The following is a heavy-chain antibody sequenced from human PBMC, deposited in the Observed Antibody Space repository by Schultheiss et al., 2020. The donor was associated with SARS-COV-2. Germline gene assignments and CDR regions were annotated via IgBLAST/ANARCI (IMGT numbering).Heavy chain of an antibody. D-gene: IGHD6-13*01. Sequence: SVKVSCKASGGTFSSYAISWVRQAPGQGLEWMGGIIPIFGTANYAQKFQGRVTITADESTSTAYMELSSLRSEDTAVYYCARVVSRGSSPYYYYYGMDVWGQGTTVTVSS. J-gene: IGHJ6*02. CDR1: GGTFSSYA. CDR3: ARVVSRGSSPYYYYYGMDV. CDR2: IIPIFGTA. V-gene: IGHV1-69*13.